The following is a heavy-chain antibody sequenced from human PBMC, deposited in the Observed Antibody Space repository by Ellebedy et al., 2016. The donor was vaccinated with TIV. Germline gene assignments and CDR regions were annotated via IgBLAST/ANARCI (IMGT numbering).Heavy chain of an antibody. V-gene: IGHV3-7*01. CDR2: IYQDGSVQ. CDR3: AGRGRYGDYAVQINSWFDT. J-gene: IGHJ5*02. CDR1: GFSFRSYW. Sequence: GESLKISCAASGFSFRSYWMSWVRQAPGKGLQWVANIYQDGSVQYYVDSVKGRFTISRDNADNSLFLQMNSLRAEDTAVYYCAGRGRYGDYAVQINSWFDTWGRGTLVAVSS. D-gene: IGHD5-12*01.